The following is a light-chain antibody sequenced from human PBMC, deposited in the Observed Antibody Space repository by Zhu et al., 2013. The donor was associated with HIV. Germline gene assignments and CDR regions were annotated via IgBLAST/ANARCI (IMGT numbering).Light chain of an antibody. Sequence: QSALTQPASVSGSPGQSITISCTGSSSDVGGYNYVSWYQQHPDKAPKFMIYEVSNRPSGVSNRFSGSKSGNTASLTISGLQAEDEAHYYCTSYTSSSTLVFGGGDQDDRP. CDR1: SSDVGGYNY. J-gene: IGLJ3*02. CDR2: EVS. CDR3: TSYTSSSTLV. V-gene: IGLV2-14*01.